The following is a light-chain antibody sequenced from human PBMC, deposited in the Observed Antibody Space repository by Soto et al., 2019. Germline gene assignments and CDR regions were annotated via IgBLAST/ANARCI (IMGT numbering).Light chain of an antibody. Sequence: DIQMTQSPSSLSSSVGDIFTITCGASQSISSYLNWYQQKPGKAPKLLIYAASSLQSGVPSRFSGSGSGTDFTLTISSLQPEDFATYYCQQSYSTPPTFGQGTKVDI. J-gene: IGKJ1*01. CDR1: QSISSY. V-gene: IGKV1-39*01. CDR2: AAS. CDR3: QQSYSTPPT.